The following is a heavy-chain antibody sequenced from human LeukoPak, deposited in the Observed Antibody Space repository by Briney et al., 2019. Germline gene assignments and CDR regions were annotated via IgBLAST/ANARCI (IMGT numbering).Heavy chain of an antibody. Sequence: PGRSLRLSCAASGFTFSSYAMHWVRQAPGKGLEWVAVISYDGSNKYYADSVKGRFTISRDNSKNTLYLQMNSLRAEDTAVYYCAREYYGSGSSYYFDYWGQGTLVTVSS. V-gene: IGHV3-30*07. CDR1: GFTFSSYA. CDR3: AREYYGSGSSYYFDY. CDR2: ISYDGSNK. D-gene: IGHD3-10*01. J-gene: IGHJ4*02.